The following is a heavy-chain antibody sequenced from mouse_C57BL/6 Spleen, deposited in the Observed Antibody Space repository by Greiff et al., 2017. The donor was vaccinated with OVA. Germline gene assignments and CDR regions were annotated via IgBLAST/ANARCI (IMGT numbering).Heavy chain of an antibody. CDR1: GYTFTSYW. D-gene: IGHD2-3*01. CDR2: IYPGSGST. V-gene: IGHV1-55*01. Sequence: QVHVKQPGAELVKPGASVKMSCKASGYTFTSYWITWVKQRPGQGLEWIGDIYPGSGSTNYNEKFKSKATLTVDTSSSTAYMQLSSLTSEDSAVYYCARRHGYSWFAYWGQGTLVTVSA. J-gene: IGHJ3*01. CDR3: ARRHGYSWFAY.